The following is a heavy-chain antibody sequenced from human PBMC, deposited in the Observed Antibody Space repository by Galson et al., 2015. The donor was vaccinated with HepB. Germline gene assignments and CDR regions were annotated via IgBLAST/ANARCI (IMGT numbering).Heavy chain of an antibody. CDR2: INPSGGST. J-gene: IGHJ4*02. Sequence: SVKVSCKASGYTFTSYYMHWVRQAPGQGLEWMGIINPSGGSTSYAQKFQGRVTMTRDTSTSTVYMELSSLRSEDTAVYYCARAPSQITFGGVIAGYFDYWGQGTLVTVSS. CDR3: ARAPSQITFGGVIAGYFDY. CDR1: GYTFTSYY. D-gene: IGHD3-16*01. V-gene: IGHV1-46*01.